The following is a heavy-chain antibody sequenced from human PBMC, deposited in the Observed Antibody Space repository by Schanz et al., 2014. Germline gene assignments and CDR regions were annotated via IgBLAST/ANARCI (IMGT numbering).Heavy chain of an antibody. CDR1: GGTFSSYT. D-gene: IGHD4-17*01. V-gene: IGHV1-69*02. CDR2: IIPVLNIA. Sequence: QLQLVQSGAEVKKPGSSVKVSCKLSGGTFSSYTISWMRQAPGQGLEWMGKIIPVLNIATYAQRFQGRVSITADKSTFTAYMELSSLRSEDTAVYYCARGYGDSPTDFWGQGTLVTVSS. CDR3: ARGYGDSPTDF. J-gene: IGHJ4*02.